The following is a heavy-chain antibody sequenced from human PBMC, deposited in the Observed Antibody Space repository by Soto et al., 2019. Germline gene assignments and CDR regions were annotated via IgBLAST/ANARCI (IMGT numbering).Heavy chain of an antibody. D-gene: IGHD3-16*01. V-gene: IGHV1-18*04. CDR1: DFSFTSHG. Sequence: QIQLVQSGPEVKKPGASMKVSCNAYDFSFTSHGISWVRQAPGQGLERMGWISLYNGNTNYAPQFQGRVTMTTDTSTSTDYMELRSLRSDDTAMYFCAIYHLELCRCDYWGQGTLVTVSS. CDR2: ISLYNGNT. CDR3: AIYHLELCRCDY. J-gene: IGHJ4*02.